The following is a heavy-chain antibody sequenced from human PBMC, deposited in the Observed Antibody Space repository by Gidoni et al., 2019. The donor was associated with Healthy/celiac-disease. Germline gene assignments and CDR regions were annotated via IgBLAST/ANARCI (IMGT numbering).Heavy chain of an antibody. V-gene: IGHV3-30*04. D-gene: IGHD4-17*01. Sequence: QVQLVESGGGVVQPGRSLRLSCAASGFTFRSYAMHWVRQAPGKGLEWVAVISYDGSNKYYADSVKGRFTISRDNSKNTLYLQMNSLRAEDTAVYYCARMDYGDQRYYFDYWGQGTLVTVSS. J-gene: IGHJ4*02. CDR2: ISYDGSNK. CDR1: GFTFRSYA. CDR3: ARMDYGDQRYYFDY.